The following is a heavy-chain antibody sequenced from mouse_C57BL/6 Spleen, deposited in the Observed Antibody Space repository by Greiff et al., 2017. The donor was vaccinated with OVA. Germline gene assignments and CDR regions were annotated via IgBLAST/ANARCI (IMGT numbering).Heavy chain of an antibody. CDR1: GYSITSGYY. CDR2: ISYDGSN. D-gene: IGHD1-3*01. Sequence: EVHLVESGPGLVKPSQSLSLTCSVTGYSITSGYYWNWIRQFPGNKLEWMGYISYDGSNNYNPSLKNRISITRDTSKNQFFLKLNSVTTEDTATYYCAREGVGDFDYWGQGTTLTVSS. V-gene: IGHV3-6*01. CDR3: AREGVGDFDY. J-gene: IGHJ2*01.